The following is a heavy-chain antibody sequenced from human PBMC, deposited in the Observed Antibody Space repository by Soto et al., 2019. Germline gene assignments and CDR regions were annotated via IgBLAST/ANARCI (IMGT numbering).Heavy chain of an antibody. CDR1: GGSISSGDYY. CDR2: IYYSGST. Sequence: PSETLSLTCTVSGGSISSGDYYWSWIRQPPGKGLEWIGYIYYSGSTYYNPSLKSRVTISVDTSKNQFSLKLSSVTAADTAVYYCARDHIISRNYYYYCGMDVWGQGTTVTVS. J-gene: IGHJ6*02. CDR3: ARDHIISRNYYYYCGMDV. V-gene: IGHV4-30-4*01.